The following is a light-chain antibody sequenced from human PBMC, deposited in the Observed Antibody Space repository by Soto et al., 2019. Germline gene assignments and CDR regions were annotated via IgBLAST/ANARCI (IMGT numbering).Light chain of an antibody. CDR3: QQHGSSPRGVMFT. V-gene: IGKV3-20*01. Sequence: EIVLTQSPGTLSLSPGERATLSCRASQSVSSSYFARYQQKPGQPPRLLIYGASNRAAGIPDRFSGSGSGTDFTLTISRLEPEDFAVYYCQQHGSSPRGVMFTFGPGTKVDIK. CDR2: GAS. J-gene: IGKJ3*01. CDR1: QSVSSSY.